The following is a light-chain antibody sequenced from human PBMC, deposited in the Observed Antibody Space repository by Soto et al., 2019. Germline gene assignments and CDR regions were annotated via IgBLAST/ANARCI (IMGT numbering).Light chain of an antibody. J-gene: IGKJ1*01. V-gene: IGKV1-5*01. CDR1: QSISSW. CDR2: DAY. Sequence: DIQMTPSPSPLSASVGGRVTITCPASQSISSWLAWYQQKPGKAHKLLIYDAYSLESGVQSRFSGSGSGTEFTLTISSLQPDEFATYYCKHYNSYSEAFGQGTKVDIK. CDR3: KHYNSYSEA.